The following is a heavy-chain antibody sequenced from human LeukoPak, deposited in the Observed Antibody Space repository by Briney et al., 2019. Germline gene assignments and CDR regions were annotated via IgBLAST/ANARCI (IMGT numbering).Heavy chain of an antibody. CDR2: ISAYNGNT. V-gene: IGHV1-18*01. D-gene: IGHD2-2*01. J-gene: IGHJ4*02. CDR3: ARTGYCSSTSCYYFDY. CDR1: GYTFSDFG. Sequence: ASVKVSCQASGYTFSDFGISWVRQAPGQGLEWMGWISAYNGNTNYAQKLQGRVTMTTDTSTSTAYMELRSLRSDDTAVYYCARTGYCSSTSCYYFDYWGQGTLVTVSS.